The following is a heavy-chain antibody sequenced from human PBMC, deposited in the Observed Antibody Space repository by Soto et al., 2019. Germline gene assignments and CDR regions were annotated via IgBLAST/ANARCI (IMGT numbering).Heavy chain of an antibody. Sequence: PGGSLRLSCAASGFTFSSYAMSWVRQAPGKGLEWVSAISGSGGSTYYADSVKGRFTISRDNSKNTLYLQMNSLRAEDTAVYYCAKDRPYYDFWSGYYNAFDIWGQGTMVTVSS. J-gene: IGHJ3*02. CDR3: AKDRPYYDFWSGYYNAFDI. CDR1: GFTFSSYA. D-gene: IGHD3-3*01. CDR2: ISGSGGST. V-gene: IGHV3-23*01.